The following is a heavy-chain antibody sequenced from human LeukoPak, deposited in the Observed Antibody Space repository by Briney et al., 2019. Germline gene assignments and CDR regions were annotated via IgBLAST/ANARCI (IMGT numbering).Heavy chain of an antibody. CDR1: GGSISSYY. V-gene: IGHV4-59*08. CDR2: IYYSGST. D-gene: IGHD6-13*01. Sequence: PSETLSLTCTVSGGSISSYYWSWIRQPPGKGLEWTGYIYYSGSTNYNPSLKSRVTISVDTSKNQFSLKLSSVTAADTAVYYCTRHSQQLGYYFDYWGQGTLVTVSS. J-gene: IGHJ4*02. CDR3: TRHSQQLGYYFDY.